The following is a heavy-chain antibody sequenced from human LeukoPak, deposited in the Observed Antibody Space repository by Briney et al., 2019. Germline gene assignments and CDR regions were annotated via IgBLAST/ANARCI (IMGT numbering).Heavy chain of an antibody. CDR3: AGVTRDSSGWYGNDY. Sequence: ASVKVSCKASGYTFTSYYMHWVRQAPGQGLEWMGIINPSGGSTSYAQKFQGRVTMTRDMSTSTVYMELSSLRSEDTAVYYCAGVTRDSSGWYGNDYWGQGTLVTVSS. CDR2: INPSGGST. J-gene: IGHJ4*02. V-gene: IGHV1-46*01. CDR1: GYTFTSYY. D-gene: IGHD6-19*01.